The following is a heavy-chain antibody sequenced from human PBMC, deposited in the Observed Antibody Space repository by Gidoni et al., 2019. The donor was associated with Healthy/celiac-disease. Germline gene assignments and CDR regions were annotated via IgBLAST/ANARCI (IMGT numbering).Heavy chain of an antibody. CDR3: ASRVSPLDGSVPD. CDR1: GGSFSGYY. CDR2: INHSGST. D-gene: IGHD3-10*01. Sequence: QVQLQQWGAGLLKPSETLSLTCAVYGGSFSGYYWSWIRQPPGKGLEWIGEINHSGSTNYNPSLKSRVTISVDTSKNQFSLKLSSVTAADTAVYYCASRVSPLDGSVPDWGQGTLVTVSS. V-gene: IGHV4-34*01. J-gene: IGHJ4*02.